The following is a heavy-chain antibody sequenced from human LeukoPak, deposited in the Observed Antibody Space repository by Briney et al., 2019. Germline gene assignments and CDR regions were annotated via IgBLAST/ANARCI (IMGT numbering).Heavy chain of an antibody. V-gene: IGHV1-2*02. CDR2: INPNNGGT. CDR1: GGTFSSYA. D-gene: IGHD6-19*01. J-gene: IGHJ4*02. Sequence: GASVKVSCKASGGTFSSYAISWVRQAPGQGLEWLGWINPNNGGTNYAQSLQDRVTMTWDPSITTTSMELTNLRSNDTAVYYCARGKTVAGHDYWGQGALVTVST. CDR3: ARGKTVAGHDY.